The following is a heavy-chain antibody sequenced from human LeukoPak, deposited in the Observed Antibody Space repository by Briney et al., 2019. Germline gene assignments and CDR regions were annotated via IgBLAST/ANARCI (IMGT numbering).Heavy chain of an antibody. CDR2: IYTSGST. CDR3: ARGRRAYSSSSSGSPNFDY. D-gene: IGHD6-6*01. V-gene: IGHV4-4*07. CDR1: VGSISSYY. Sequence: SETLSLTCTVSVGSISSYYWSWIRQPAGKGLEWIGRIYTSGSTNYNPSLKSRVTISVDTSNNQFSLKLSSVTAADTAVYYCARGRRAYSSSSSGSPNFDYWGQGTLVTVSS. J-gene: IGHJ4*02.